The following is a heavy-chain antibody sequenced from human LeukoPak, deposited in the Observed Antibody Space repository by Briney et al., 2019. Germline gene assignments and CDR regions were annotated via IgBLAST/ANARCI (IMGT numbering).Heavy chain of an antibody. CDR3: ARGRLGVMSPIWFIYFDY. Sequence: SETLSLTCAVYGGSFSGHYWTWIRQSPVKGLEWIGEINHSGSTLYSPSFKSRVTISVDTSQNQFSLRLSSVTAADAAVYYCARGRLGVMSPIWFIYFDYWGQGALVTVSS. J-gene: IGHJ4*02. D-gene: IGHD3-16*01. V-gene: IGHV4-34*01. CDR1: GGSFSGHY. CDR2: INHSGST.